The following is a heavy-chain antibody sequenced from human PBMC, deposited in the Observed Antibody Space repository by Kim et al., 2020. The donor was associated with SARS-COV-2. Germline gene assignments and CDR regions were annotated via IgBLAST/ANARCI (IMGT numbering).Heavy chain of an antibody. J-gene: IGHJ3*02. D-gene: IGHD1-26*01. CDR2: INPSGGST. CDR1: GYTFTSYY. Sequence: ASVKVSCKASGYTFTSYYMHWVRQAPGQGLEWMGIINPSGGSTSYAQKFQGRVTMTRDTSTSTVYMELSSLRSEDTAVYYCATRGSTVEWDQDAFDIWGQGTMVTVSS. V-gene: IGHV1-46*01. CDR3: ATRGSTVEWDQDAFDI.